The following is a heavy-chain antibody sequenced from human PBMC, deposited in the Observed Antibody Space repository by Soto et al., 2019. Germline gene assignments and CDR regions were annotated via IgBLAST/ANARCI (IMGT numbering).Heavy chain of an antibody. D-gene: IGHD2-2*01. CDR3: AKAARYCSSTSCYSHYYYMDV. J-gene: IGHJ6*03. Sequence: GGSLRLSCAASGFTFSSYAMSWVRQAPGKGLEWVSAISGSGGSTYYADSVKGRFTISRDNSKNTLYLQMNSLRAEDTAVYYRAKAARYCSSTSCYSHYYYMDVWGKGTTVTVSS. V-gene: IGHV3-23*01. CDR2: ISGSGGST. CDR1: GFTFSSYA.